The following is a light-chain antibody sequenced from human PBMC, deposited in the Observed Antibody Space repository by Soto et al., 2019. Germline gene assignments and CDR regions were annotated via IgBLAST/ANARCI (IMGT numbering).Light chain of an antibody. J-gene: IGLJ2*01. CDR3: NSYTSSSTVA. CDR1: SSDVGGYDY. V-gene: IGLV2-14*01. CDR2: DVS. Sequence: QSALTQPASVSESPGQSVTISCTGTSSDVGGYDYVSWYQQHPGKAPQLLIYDVSIRPSGVSDRFSGSKSGNTASLTISGLQADDEADYYCNSYTSSSTVAFGGGTKLTVL.